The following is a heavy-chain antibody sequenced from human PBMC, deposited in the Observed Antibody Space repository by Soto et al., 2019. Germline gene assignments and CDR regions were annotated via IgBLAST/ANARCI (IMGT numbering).Heavy chain of an antibody. CDR3: ARCDGSATYCFFFAY. D-gene: IGHD3-10*01. CDR2: IYSGGSS. Sequence: SGGSLRLSCAASGFTVSNSYMSWVRQAPGKGLEWVSAIYSGGSSYYADSVKGRFTISRDNSRNTLYLQMNSLRAEDTADYFCARCDGSATYCFFFAYWGQGTPVTVSS. J-gene: IGHJ4*02. CDR1: GFTVSNSY. V-gene: IGHV3-66*01.